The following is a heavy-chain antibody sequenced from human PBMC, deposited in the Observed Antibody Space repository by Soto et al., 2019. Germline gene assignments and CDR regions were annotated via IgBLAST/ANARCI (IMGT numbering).Heavy chain of an antibody. CDR1: GGSFSGYY. CDR2: INHSGST. J-gene: IGHJ4*02. CDR3: ARWRVGSSSWLPFDD. D-gene: IGHD6-13*01. Sequence: SETLSLTCAVYGGSFSGYYWNWIRQPPGKGLEWIGEINHSGSTNYNPSLKSRVTISVDTSKNQFSLKLSSVTAADTAVYYCARWRVGSSSWLPFDDWGKGTLVTVSS. V-gene: IGHV4-34*01.